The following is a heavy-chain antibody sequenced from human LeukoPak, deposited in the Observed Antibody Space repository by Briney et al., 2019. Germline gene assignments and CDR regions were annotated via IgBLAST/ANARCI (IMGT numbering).Heavy chain of an antibody. CDR3: ARHSATLAFDI. V-gene: IGHV4-59*08. CDR1: GGSISSYY. Sequence: SETLSLTCTVSGGSISSYYWSWVRQPPGKGLEWIGDIYYSGRTNYNPSLKSRVTISADTYKNQFSLKLSSVTAADTAVYYCARHSATLAFDIWGQGTMVTVSS. CDR2: IYYSGRT. J-gene: IGHJ3*02. D-gene: IGHD2-15*01.